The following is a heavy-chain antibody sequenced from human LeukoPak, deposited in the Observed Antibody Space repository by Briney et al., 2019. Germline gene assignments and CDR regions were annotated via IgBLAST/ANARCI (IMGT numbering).Heavy chain of an antibody. D-gene: IGHD1-7*01. V-gene: IGHV3-30*02. J-gene: IGHJ4*02. CDR3: AKESTGSTSLDY. Sequence: GGSLRLSCAASRFNFSTYGMHWVRQAPGKGLEWVAFIRYDGSNKYYADSVKGRFTISRDNSKNTLYLQINSLRAEDTAVYFCAKESTGSTSLDYSGQGTLVTVSS. CDR1: RFNFSTYG. CDR2: IRYDGSNK.